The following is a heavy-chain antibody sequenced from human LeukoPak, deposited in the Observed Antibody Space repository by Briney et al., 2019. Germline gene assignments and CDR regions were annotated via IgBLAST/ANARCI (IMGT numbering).Heavy chain of an antibody. CDR3: ARLDGYDAFDI. CDR2: IYYSGST. D-gene: IGHD5-18*01. CDR1: GGSISSYY. V-gene: IGHV4-59*01. Sequence: SETLSLTCTVSGGSISSYYWNWIRQPPGKGLEWIGHIYYSGSTNYNPSLKSRVTISVDTSKNQFSLTLSSVTAADTAMYYCARLDGYDAFDIWGQGTMVTVSS. J-gene: IGHJ3*02.